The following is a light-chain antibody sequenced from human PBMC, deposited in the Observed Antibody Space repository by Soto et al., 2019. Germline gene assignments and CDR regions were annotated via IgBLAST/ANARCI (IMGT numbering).Light chain of an antibody. CDR3: MQSTQLPPT. V-gene: IGKV2D-29*02. Sequence: DVVMTQTPLSLSVAPGQPASISCKSSQSLLHITGETFLFWYLQKPGQSPQLMIYEVSTRVSGGQDRCSGRGSGTAFTLEINRSKTDDVGIYYCMQSTQLPPTFGHGT. CDR2: EVS. CDR1: QSLLHITGETF. J-gene: IGKJ5*01.